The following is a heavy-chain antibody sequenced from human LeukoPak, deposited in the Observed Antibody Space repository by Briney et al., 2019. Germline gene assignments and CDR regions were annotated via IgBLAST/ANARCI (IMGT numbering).Heavy chain of an antibody. CDR2: IKEDGSQQ. Sequence: GGSLRLSCAASGFTFSINWMSWVRQAPGKGLEWVANIKEDGSQQNYVDSVKGRFTISRDNAKNSVYLQMNNLRADDTAVYYCAKDRVGGSYNYWGQGTLVTVSS. J-gene: IGHJ4*02. D-gene: IGHD3-10*01. CDR3: AKDRVGGSYNY. V-gene: IGHV3-7*01. CDR1: GFTFSINW.